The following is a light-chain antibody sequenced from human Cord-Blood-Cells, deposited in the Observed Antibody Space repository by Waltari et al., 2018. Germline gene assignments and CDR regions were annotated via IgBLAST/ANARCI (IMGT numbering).Light chain of an antibody. CDR2: AAS. J-gene: IGKJ2*03. CDR3: QQSYSTLMYS. V-gene: IGKV1-39*01. CDR1: QSISSY. Sequence: DIQMTQSPSSLSASVGDRVTITCRASQSISSYLNWYQQKPGNAPKLLVYAASSLQSGVPSRFSGSRSGTDFTLTISSLQPEDFATYYCQQSYSTLMYSFGQGTKLEIK.